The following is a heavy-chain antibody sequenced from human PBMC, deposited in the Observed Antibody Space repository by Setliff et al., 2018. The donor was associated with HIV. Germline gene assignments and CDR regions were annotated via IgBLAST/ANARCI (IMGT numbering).Heavy chain of an antibody. J-gene: IGHJ4*01. CDR3: ARDGLLVAGIRFDY. CDR2: IIPAFGTA. D-gene: IGHD6-19*01. Sequence: GASVKVSCKASGYTFNNYYMHWVRQAPGQGLEWMGGIIPAFGTANYAQKFQGRVTITTDESTSTAYMELSGLRSEDTAVYFCARDGLLVAGIRFDYWGQGTLVTVSS. CDR1: GYTFNNYY. V-gene: IGHV1-69*05.